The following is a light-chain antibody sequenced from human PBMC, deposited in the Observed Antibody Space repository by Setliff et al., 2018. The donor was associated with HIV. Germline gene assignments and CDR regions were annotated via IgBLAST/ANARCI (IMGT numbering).Light chain of an antibody. V-gene: IGLV2-11*01. CDR1: SSDVGSYNY. Sequence: QSVLTQPRSVSGSPGQSVTISCTGTSSDVGSYNYVSWYQQHPGKAPKLMIYDVTKRPSGVPDRCSGSKSGNTASLTLSGLQAEDEADYYCCSYAGSYTPVIFGGGTKVTVL. J-gene: IGLJ2*01. CDR2: DVT. CDR3: CSYAGSYTPVI.